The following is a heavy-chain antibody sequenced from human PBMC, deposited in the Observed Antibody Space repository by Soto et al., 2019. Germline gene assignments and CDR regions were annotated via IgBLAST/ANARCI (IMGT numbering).Heavy chain of an antibody. J-gene: IGHJ5*02. Sequence: QVQLVQSGAEVKKPGSSVKVSCKASGGTFSSYAISWVRQAPGQGLEWMGGIIPIFGTANYAQKFPGRVTIPTAKATSKAYLELRRLSSEDTAVYYCAKRGHTIFGVTTWFDPWGQGTLVTVSS. CDR1: GGTFSSYA. CDR3: AKRGHTIFGVTTWFDP. V-gene: IGHV1-69*05. CDR2: IIPIFGTA. D-gene: IGHD3-3*01.